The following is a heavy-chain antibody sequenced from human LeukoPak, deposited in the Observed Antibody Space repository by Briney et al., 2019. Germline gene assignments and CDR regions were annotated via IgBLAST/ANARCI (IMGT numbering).Heavy chain of an antibody. CDR1: GFIFSHYG. D-gene: IGHD2-2*01. CDR2: ILKDGSNK. V-gene: IGHV3-30*18. J-gene: IGHJ4*02. Sequence: GGSLRLSCTASGFIFSHYGMRWVRQAPGKGLDWVAVILKDGSNKYYADSVKGRFTISRDNSKNTLYLQMNSLRAEDTAVYFCAKEGDIVIVPTGVVDYWGQGTLVTVSS. CDR3: AKEGDIVIVPTGVVDY.